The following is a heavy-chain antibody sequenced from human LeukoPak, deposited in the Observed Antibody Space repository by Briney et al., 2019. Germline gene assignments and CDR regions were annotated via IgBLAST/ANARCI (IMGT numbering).Heavy chain of an antibody. CDR2: IYPGDSDT. CDR3: ATRPLRSSGYYFDY. J-gene: IGHJ4*02. V-gene: IGHV5-51*01. D-gene: IGHD3-22*01. CDR1: GYTFTNYW. Sequence: EESLKISCKGSGYTFTNYWIGWVRQMPGKGLEYMGIIYPGDSDTRYSPSFQGQVTISVDKSISTAYLQWSSLKASDTAMYYCATRPLRSSGYYFDYWGQGTLVTVSS.